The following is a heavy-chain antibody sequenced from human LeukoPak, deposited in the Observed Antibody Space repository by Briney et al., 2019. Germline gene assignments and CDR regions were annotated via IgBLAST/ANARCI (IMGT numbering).Heavy chain of an antibody. CDR1: GHTFTNYG. Sequence: ASVKVSCKASGHTFTNYGITWVRQAPGQGLEWMGWISAYNGNTNYAQKLQGRVTMTTDTSTSTAYMELRSLRSDDTAVYYCARGADGGYYDSSGYIDWGQGTLVTVSS. D-gene: IGHD3-22*01. V-gene: IGHV1-18*01. CDR2: ISAYNGNT. J-gene: IGHJ4*02. CDR3: ARGADGGYYDSSGYID.